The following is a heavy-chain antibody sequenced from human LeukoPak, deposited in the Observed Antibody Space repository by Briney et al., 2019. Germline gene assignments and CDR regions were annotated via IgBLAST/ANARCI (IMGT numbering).Heavy chain of an antibody. CDR1: GYTFTGYY. V-gene: IGHV1-2*06. CDR2: INPNSGGT. Sequence: ASVKVSCKASGYTFTGYYMHWVRQAPGQGLEWMGRINPNSGGTNYAQKFQGRVTMTRDTSISTAYMELSRLRSDDTAVYYCARDAPTYYYDSRGEGAFDIWGQGTMATVSS. J-gene: IGHJ3*02. D-gene: IGHD3-22*01. CDR3: ARDAPTYYYDSRGEGAFDI.